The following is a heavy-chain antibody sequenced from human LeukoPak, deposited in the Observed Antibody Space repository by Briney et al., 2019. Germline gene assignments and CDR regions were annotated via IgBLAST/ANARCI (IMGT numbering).Heavy chain of an antibody. J-gene: IGHJ6*02. CDR3: VKGIRGYYYNMDV. Sequence: GGSLRLSCAASGFTVGNYGMTWVRQASGKGLEWVAGIRGSGNHTYYEDSVEGRFTVSRDQSKNTLYLQMSGLRDEDTAVYYCVKGIRGYYYNMDVWGQGTTVTVSS. CDR1: GFTVGNYG. CDR2: IRGSGNHT. V-gene: IGHV3-23*01.